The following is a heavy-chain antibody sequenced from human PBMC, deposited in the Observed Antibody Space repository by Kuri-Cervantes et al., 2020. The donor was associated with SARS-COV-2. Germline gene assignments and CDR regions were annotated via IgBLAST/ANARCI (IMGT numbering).Heavy chain of an antibody. D-gene: IGHD2-15*01. CDR2: ISSSGSTI. CDR3: TRMSSGGSPDY. V-gene: IGHV3-48*03. CDR1: GFNFSSYE. Sequence: GESLKISCVASGFNFSSYEMNWVRQAPGRGLEGVSYISSSGSTIYYADSVKGRFTISRDNAKNSLYLQMSSLRVEDTAVYYCTRMSSGGSPDYWGQGTLVTVSS. J-gene: IGHJ4*02.